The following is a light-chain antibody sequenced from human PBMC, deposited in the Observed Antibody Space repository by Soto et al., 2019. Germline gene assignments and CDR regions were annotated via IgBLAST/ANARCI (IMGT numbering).Light chain of an antibody. CDR1: QSVSSN. CDR3: QQYNNWPRT. J-gene: IGKJ5*01. CDR2: DAS. Sequence: EILMTQSPTPLSVSPGERATLSCMASQSVSSNLAWYQQKPGQAPRLLIYDASNRATGIPARFSGSGSGTDFTLTISSLEPEDFAVYYCQQYNNWPRTFGQGTRLEIK. V-gene: IGKV3D-15*01.